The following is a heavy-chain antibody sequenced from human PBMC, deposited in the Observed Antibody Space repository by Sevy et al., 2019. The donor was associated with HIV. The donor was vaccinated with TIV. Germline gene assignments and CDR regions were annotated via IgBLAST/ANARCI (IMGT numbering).Heavy chain of an antibody. Sequence: ASVKVSCKASGYTFTGYYMHWVRQAPGQGLEWMGWINPNSGGTNYAQKFQGRVTMTRDTSISTAYMELSRLRSDDTAVYYCASTNIAVAGVSGFDPWGQRTLVTVSS. CDR3: ASTNIAVAGVSGFDP. CDR2: INPNSGGT. CDR1: GYTFTGYY. D-gene: IGHD6-19*01. J-gene: IGHJ5*02. V-gene: IGHV1-2*02.